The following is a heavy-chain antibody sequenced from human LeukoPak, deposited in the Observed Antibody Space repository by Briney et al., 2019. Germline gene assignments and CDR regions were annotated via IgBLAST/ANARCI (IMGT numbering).Heavy chain of an antibody. CDR1: GFTFSSYA. J-gene: IGHJ5*02. Sequence: PGGSLRLSCAASGFTFSSYAMSWVRQAPRKGLAWVSSISGSGGSTYYAESVKDRFSISIDNSKNELYLQMNSLRAEDTAVYYCAKAPGAAAILWFDPWGQGTLVTVSS. V-gene: IGHV3-23*01. CDR3: AKAPGAAAILWFDP. D-gene: IGHD2-2*01. CDR2: ISGSGGST.